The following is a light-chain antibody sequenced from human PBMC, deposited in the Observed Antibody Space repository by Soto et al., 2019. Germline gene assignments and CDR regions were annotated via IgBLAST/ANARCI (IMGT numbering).Light chain of an antibody. Sequence: EVVMTQSPATLSVSPGDTATLSCRASQSVSSSLAWYQQKPGQPPRLLMYGASYRATGIPARFSGSGSGTEYTLTISNLQAEDFAVYYCQQFNNWPHTFGQGTRLEIK. CDR1: QSVSSS. CDR3: QQFNNWPHT. J-gene: IGKJ5*01. CDR2: GAS. V-gene: IGKV3-15*01.